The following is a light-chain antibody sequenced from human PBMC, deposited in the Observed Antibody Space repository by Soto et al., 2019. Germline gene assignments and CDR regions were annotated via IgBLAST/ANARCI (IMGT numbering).Light chain of an antibody. Sequence: QLVLTQPPSASASLGASVKLTCTLSSGHNSYAIAWHQQQPEKGPRYLMKLNSDGSHSKGDGIPDRFSGSSSGAERYLTISSLQSEDDADYYCQTWSTDIRVFGGGTKRTGL. CDR3: QTWSTDIRV. CDR2: LNSDGSH. V-gene: IGLV4-69*01. J-gene: IGLJ3*02. CDR1: SGHNSYA.